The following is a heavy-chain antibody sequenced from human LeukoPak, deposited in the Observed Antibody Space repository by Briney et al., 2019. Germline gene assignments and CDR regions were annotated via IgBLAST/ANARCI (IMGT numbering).Heavy chain of an antibody. D-gene: IGHD6-13*01. V-gene: IGHV1-18*01. CDR3: ARAGIAAAFDI. J-gene: IGHJ3*02. CDR1: GYTFTSYG. CDR2: ISAYNGNT. Sequence: ASVKVSCKASGYTFTSYGISWVRQAPGQGLEWMGWISAYNGNTNYAQKFQGRVTMTGDTSTSTVYMELSSLRSEDTAVYYCARAGIAAAFDIWGQGTMVTVSS.